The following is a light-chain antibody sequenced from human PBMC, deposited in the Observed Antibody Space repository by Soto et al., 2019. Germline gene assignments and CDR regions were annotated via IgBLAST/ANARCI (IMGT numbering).Light chain of an antibody. CDR3: QQYCSSPHT. V-gene: IGKV3-20*01. J-gene: IGKJ2*01. CDR1: QSVSSSY. Sequence: EIVLTQSPGTLSLSPGERATLSCRASQSVSSSYLAWYQQKPGQAPRLLIYGASTRATGIPDRFSGGGSGTDFTLTISSLEPEDCAVYFCQQYCSSPHTFGQGTKLEIK. CDR2: GAS.